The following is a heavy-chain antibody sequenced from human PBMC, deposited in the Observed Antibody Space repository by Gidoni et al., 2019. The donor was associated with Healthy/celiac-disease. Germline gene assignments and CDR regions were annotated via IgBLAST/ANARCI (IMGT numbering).Heavy chain of an antibody. J-gene: IGHJ4*02. CDR3: ASALDGDYGQFDY. CDR2: INHSGST. CDR1: GGSFSGYY. V-gene: IGHV4-34*01. Sequence: QVQLQQWGAGLLKPSETLSLTCAVYGGSFSGYYWSWIRQPPGKGLEWIGEINHSGSTNYNPSLKSRVTISVDTSKNQFSLKLSSVTAADTAVYYCASALDGDYGQFDYWGQGTLVTVSS. D-gene: IGHD4-17*01.